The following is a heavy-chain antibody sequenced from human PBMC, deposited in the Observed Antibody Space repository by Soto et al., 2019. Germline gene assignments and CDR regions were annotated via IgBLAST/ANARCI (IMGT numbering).Heavy chain of an antibody. CDR2: IYSGGST. CDR1: GFTVTSHY. J-gene: IGHJ4*02. V-gene: IGHV3-66*01. Sequence: EVQLVESGGGLVQPGGSLRLSCAASGFTVTSHYMSWVRQAPGKGLEWVSVIYSGGSTYYAVSVKGRFTISRDNSKNTLYLQMNSLRAEDTAVYACARDLYFDYWGQGTLVTVSS. CDR3: ARDLYFDY.